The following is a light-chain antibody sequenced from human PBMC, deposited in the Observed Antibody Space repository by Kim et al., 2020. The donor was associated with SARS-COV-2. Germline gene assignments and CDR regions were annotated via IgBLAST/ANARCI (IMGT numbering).Light chain of an antibody. CDR1: QNISNY. Sequence: DIQMTQSPSSLSASIGDRVTITCRASQNISNYLNWYHQKPGRPPKVLIYGASTLQSGVPPRFSGNGSGTDFTLTISSLHPEDFATYYCQQSYTSPPFTFGQGTKLEI. J-gene: IGKJ2*01. V-gene: IGKV1-39*01. CDR2: GAS. CDR3: QQSYTSPPFT.